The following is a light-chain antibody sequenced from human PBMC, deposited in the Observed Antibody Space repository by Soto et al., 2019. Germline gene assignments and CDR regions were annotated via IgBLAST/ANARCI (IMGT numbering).Light chain of an antibody. J-gene: IGKJ1*01. Sequence: EIVLTQSPGTLSLSPGERATLSCRASQSVSSNYLAWYQQKPGQAPRLLIYGASSRATGIPDRFSGSGSGTDFTLTIIRLEPEDFAVYYCQQYISSPRTFGQGTKVEIK. V-gene: IGKV3-20*01. CDR1: QSVSSNY. CDR2: GAS. CDR3: QQYISSPRT.